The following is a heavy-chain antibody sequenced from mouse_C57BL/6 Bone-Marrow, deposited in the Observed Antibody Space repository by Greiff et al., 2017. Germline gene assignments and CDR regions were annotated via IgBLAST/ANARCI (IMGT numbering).Heavy chain of an antibody. CDR1: GYAFSSSW. D-gene: IGHD1-1*01. V-gene: IGHV1-82*01. Sequence: QVQLKESGPELVKPGASVKISCKASGYAFSSSWMNWVKQRPGKGLEWIGRIYPGDGDTNYNGKFKGKATLTADKSSSTAYMLLSSLTSEDSAVYFCARSGSGPHWYFEVWGTGTTVTVSS. CDR2: IYPGDGDT. J-gene: IGHJ1*03. CDR3: ARSGSGPHWYFEV.